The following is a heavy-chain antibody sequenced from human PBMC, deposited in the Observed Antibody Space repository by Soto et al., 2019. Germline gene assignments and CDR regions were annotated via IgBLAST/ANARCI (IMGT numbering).Heavy chain of an antibody. V-gene: IGHV3-23*01. Sequence: GGSLRLSCAASGFTFSSYAMSWVRQAPGKGLEWVSAISGSGGSTYYADSVKGRFTISRDNSKNTLYLQMNSLRAEDRAVYYCAKEGKWELLDYYYGMDVWGQGTTVTVSS. D-gene: IGHD1-26*01. CDR1: GFTFSSYA. CDR2: ISGSGGST. J-gene: IGHJ6*02. CDR3: AKEGKWELLDYYYGMDV.